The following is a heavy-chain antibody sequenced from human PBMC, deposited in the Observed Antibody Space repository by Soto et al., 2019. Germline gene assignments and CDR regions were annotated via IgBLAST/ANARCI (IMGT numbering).Heavy chain of an antibody. V-gene: IGHV4-59*01. D-gene: IGHD2-21*01. CDR2: AYHNGFT. Sequence: TSETLSLTCTVSGGSISSYYWNWIRQPPGEGLESIGYAYHNGFTSYNPSLKSRVTISVDMSKNQFCLKMNSVTAADTAVYYCARMSPSYCDSKCYSEGVWIDHWGQGDLVTVSS. CDR3: ARMSPSYCDSKCYSEGVWIDH. CDR1: GGSISSYY. J-gene: IGHJ4*02.